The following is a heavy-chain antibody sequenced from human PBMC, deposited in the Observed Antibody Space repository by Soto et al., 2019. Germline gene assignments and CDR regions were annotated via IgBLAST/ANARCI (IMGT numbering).Heavy chain of an antibody. J-gene: IGHJ6*02. CDR1: GFALSGST. D-gene: IGHD2-2*01. Sequence: EVQLVETGGGLVQPGGSLKLSCAASGFALSGSTMHWVRQASGKGLEWVGRIRSKGNTYATSYAASVQGRFTISRDVSKNTALLEMNSLNTDDTAVYYCTKPIPASVYYYGMDVWGQGTTVTVSS. V-gene: IGHV3-73*02. CDR3: TKPIPASVYYYGMDV. CDR2: IRSKGNTYAT.